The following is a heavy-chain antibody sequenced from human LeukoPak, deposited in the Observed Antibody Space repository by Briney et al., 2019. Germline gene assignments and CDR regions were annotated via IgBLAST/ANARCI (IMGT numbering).Heavy chain of an antibody. Sequence: PSETLSLTCAVFGGSFSNSYWTRIRQPPGKGLEWIGEINHSGRTNYNPSLKSRVSISVDTSRNQVSLKLTSVTAADTAVYYCARGRLATVVTPSISADFDYWGQGTLVTVSS. CDR1: GGSFSNSY. J-gene: IGHJ4*02. V-gene: IGHV4-34*01. D-gene: IGHD4-23*01. CDR3: ARGRLATVVTPSISADFDY. CDR2: INHSGRT.